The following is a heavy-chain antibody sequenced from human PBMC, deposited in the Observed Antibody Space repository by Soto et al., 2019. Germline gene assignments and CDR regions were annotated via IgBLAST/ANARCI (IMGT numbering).Heavy chain of an antibody. Sequence: QVQLVPSGAEVKKPGASVKVSCKASGYTFTSYGISWVRQAPGPGLEWMGWISAYNGNTNYAQKLQGRVTMTTDTSTRTAYMERRSLRSDDTAGYYCARGGLRYFVFDPWGQGTLVTVSS. CDR3: ARGGLRYFVFDP. V-gene: IGHV1-18*04. CDR2: ISAYNGNT. CDR1: GYTFTSYG. J-gene: IGHJ5*02. D-gene: IGHD3-9*01.